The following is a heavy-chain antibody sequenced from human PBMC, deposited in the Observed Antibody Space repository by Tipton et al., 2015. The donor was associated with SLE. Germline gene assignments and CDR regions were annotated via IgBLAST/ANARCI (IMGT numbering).Heavy chain of an antibody. CDR2: IYTSGST. D-gene: IGHD2-21*01. V-gene: IGHV4-61*02. Sequence: TLSLTCTVSGGSISSGSYYWNWIRQPAGKGLEWIGRIYTSGSTNYNPSLKSRVTISVDTSKNQFSLKLSSVTAADTAVYYCARDCGGSDAFDIWGQGTMVTVSS. J-gene: IGHJ3*02. CDR3: ARDCGGSDAFDI. CDR1: GGSISSGSYY.